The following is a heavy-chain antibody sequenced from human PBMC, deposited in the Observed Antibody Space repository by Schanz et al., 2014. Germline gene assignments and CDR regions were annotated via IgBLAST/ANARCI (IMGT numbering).Heavy chain of an antibody. V-gene: IGHV3-13*04. CDR2: IGTAGDT. CDR1: GFTFSSYG. J-gene: IGHJ4*02. Sequence: VQLVESGGGVVQPGRSLRLSCAASGFTFSSYGMHWVRQVTGKGLEWVSGIGTAGDTYYPDSVKGRFTISRENAQSSLFLQLNTLRAGDTAVYYCARVVGSGWHYFDLWGQGTLVTVSS. CDR3: ARVVGSGWHYFDL. D-gene: IGHD6-19*01.